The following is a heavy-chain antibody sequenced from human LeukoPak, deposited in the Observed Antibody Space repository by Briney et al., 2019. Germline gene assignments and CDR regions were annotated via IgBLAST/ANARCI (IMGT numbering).Heavy chain of an antibody. V-gene: IGHV4-61*08. D-gene: IGHD3-10*01. CDR2: IYYSGST. CDR3: ARRKDTPSGFWYFDY. CDR1: GGSISSGGYY. Sequence: KPSETLSLTCTVSGGSISSGGYYWSWIRQHPGKGLEWIGYIYYSGSTNYNPSLKSRVTISVDTSKNQFSLKLSSVTAADTAVYYCARRKDTPSGFWYFDYWGQGTLVTVSS. J-gene: IGHJ4*02.